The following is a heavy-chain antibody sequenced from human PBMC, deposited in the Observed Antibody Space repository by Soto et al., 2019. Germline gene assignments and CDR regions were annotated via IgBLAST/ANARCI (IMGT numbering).Heavy chain of an antibody. J-gene: IGHJ5*02. D-gene: IGHD3-10*01. CDR2: VYCSGST. CDR3: EGIPGDTYMSYWSDP. V-gene: IGHV4-61*08. Sequence: SETLSLIWSVSGDSVSSVDYYCIWIRKPPGKGLEWIGHVYCSGSTNYIPSLKSRLTMSVDTAKNQFSMKLNSVTAADTAVYYCEGIPGDTYMSYWSDPWGQGTKVTVSS. CDR1: GDSVSSVDYY.